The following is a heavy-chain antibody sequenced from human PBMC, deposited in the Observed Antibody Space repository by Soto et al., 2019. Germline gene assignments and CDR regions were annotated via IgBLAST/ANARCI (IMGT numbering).Heavy chain of an antibody. V-gene: IGHV3-21*01. Sequence: GGSLRLSCAASGFTFSSYSMNWVRQAPGKGLEWVSSISSSSSYIYYADSVKGRFTISRDNAKNSLYLQMNSLRAEDTAVYYCARDGGDCSGGSCYSWSEYYYYGMDVWGQGTTVTVSS. CDR3: ARDGGDCSGGSCYSWSEYYYYGMDV. CDR1: GFTFSSYS. D-gene: IGHD2-15*01. J-gene: IGHJ6*02. CDR2: ISSSSSYI.